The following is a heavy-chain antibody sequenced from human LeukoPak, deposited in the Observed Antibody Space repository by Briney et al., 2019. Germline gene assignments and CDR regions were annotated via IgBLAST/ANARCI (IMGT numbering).Heavy chain of an antibody. J-gene: IGHJ4*02. D-gene: IGHD3-16*01. V-gene: IGHV3-48*03. Sequence: GGSLRLSCAASGFTFSSYEMNWVRQAPGKGLEWVSYISSSGSTIYYADSVRGRFTISRDNSNNTLYLQMNSLRVEDTAVYYCARGRFGLSLDYWGQGTLVTVSS. CDR2: ISSSGSTI. CDR3: ARGRFGLSLDY. CDR1: GFTFSSYE.